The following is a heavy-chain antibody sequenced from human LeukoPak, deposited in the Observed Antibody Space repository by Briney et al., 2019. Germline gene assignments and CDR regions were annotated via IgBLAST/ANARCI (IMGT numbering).Heavy chain of an antibody. J-gene: IGHJ5*01. CDR2: IYSSGST. V-gene: IGHV4-61*02. Sequence: PSQTLSLTCTVSGGSISNGTSYWTWIRQPAGKSLEWLGRIYSSGSTNYNPSLKSRVTISADTSKNQFPLTLTSVTAADTAVYYCARGPPDFYNSGSYYNGYNWFDSWGQGTLVTVSS. CDR3: ARGPPDFYNSGSYYNGYNWFDS. CDR1: GGSISNGTSY. D-gene: IGHD3-10*01.